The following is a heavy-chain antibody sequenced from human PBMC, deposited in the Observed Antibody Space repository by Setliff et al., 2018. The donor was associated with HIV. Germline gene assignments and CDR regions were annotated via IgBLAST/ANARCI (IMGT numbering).Heavy chain of an antibody. CDR3: ARVRTYSDFYYPAPIPSYYFDF. CDR1: GYTLTSYG. D-gene: IGHD1-26*01. CDR2: ISAYNGNT. V-gene: IGHV1-18*01. J-gene: IGHJ4*02. Sequence: ASVKVSCKASGYTLTSYGISWVRQAPGQGLEWMGWISAYNGNTNYAQKVQGRVTMTTDTSTSAAYLELRSLRSDDTAIYYCARVRTYSDFYYPAPIPSYYFDFWGQGTLVTVSS.